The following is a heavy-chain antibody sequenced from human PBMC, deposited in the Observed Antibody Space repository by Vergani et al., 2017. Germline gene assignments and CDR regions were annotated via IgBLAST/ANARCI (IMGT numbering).Heavy chain of an antibody. V-gene: IGHV1-69*15. D-gene: IGHD2-2*01. J-gene: IGHJ6*02. CDR1: GATFRSYA. Sequence: QVQLVQSGAEVKKPGSSVKVSCKASGATFRSYAISWVRQAPGQGLEWMGRIIPIFGTANYAQKFQGRVTITADESTSTAYMELSSLRSEDTAVYYCARDCSSTSCYSPAYYYGMDVWGQGTTVTVSS. CDR3: ARDCSSTSCYSPAYYYGMDV. CDR2: IIPIFGTA.